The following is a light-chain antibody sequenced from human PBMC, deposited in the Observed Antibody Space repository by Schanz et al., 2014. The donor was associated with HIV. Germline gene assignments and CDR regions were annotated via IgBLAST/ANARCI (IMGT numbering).Light chain of an antibody. CDR2: AAS. CDR1: QGIGND. J-gene: IGKJ4*01. V-gene: IGKV1-17*01. CDR3: QQYYSYPPT. Sequence: DIQMPPSPSSLSASVGARVTITCRASQGIGNDLGWYQQKPGKAPKRLIYAASKLQSGVPSRFIGSGSGTEFTLTISSLQSEDFATYYCQQYYSYPPTFGGGTKVEIK.